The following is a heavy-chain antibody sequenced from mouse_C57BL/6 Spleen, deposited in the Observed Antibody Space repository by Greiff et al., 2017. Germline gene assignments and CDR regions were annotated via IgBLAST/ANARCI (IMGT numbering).Heavy chain of an antibody. V-gene: IGHV5-6*01. CDR3: ARRRGYDSMDY. CDR1: GFTFSSYG. CDR2: ISSGGSYT. Sequence: EVHLVESGGDLVKPGGSLKLSCAASGFTFSSYGMSWVRQTPDKRLEWVATISSGGSYTYYPDSVKGRFTISRDNAKNTLYLQMSSLKSEDTAMYYCARRRGYDSMDYWGQGTSLTVSS. J-gene: IGHJ4*01.